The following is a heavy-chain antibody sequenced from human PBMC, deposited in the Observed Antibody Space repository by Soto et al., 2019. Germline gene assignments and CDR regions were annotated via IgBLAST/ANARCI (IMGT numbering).Heavy chain of an antibody. Sequence: GGSLRLSCAASGFTFSSYAMSWVRQAPGKGLEWVSAISGSGGSTYYADSVKGRFTISRDNSKNTLYLQMNSLRAEDTAVYYCAKASRTPKVPTPRQYRREPFYGDQTGDYFDYWGQGTLVTVSS. CDR3: AKASRTPKVPTPRQYRREPFYGDQTGDYFDY. CDR2: ISGSGGST. D-gene: IGHD4-17*01. V-gene: IGHV3-23*01. CDR1: GFTFSSYA. J-gene: IGHJ4*02.